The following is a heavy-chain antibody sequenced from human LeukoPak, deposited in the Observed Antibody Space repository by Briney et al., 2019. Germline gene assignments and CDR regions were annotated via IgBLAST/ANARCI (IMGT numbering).Heavy chain of an antibody. CDR2: IYYSGST. CDR1: GGSISSSSYY. CDR3: ARRYYSSGCFDY. V-gene: IGHV4-39*01. Sequence: SETLSLTCTVSGGSISSSSYYWGWIRQPPGKGLEWIGSIYYSGSTYYNPSLKSRVTTSVDTSKNQFSLKLSSVTAADTAVYYCARRYYSSGCFDYWGQGTLVTVSS. J-gene: IGHJ4*02. D-gene: IGHD6-19*01.